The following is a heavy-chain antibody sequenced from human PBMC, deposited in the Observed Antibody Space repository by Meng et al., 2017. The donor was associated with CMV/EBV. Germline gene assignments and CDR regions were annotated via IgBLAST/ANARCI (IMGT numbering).Heavy chain of an antibody. Sequence: QVQLGQSGVELRGPGASVTVSCQTSGYRFSDHYLHWGRKAPGQGIEWMGWIYTNSGGTNYAKQFQDRVTMTRDTSISTVYMQLSRLTSDETAVYYCVRDHKWGFDYWGQGTLVTVSS. CDR1: GYRFSDHY. V-gene: IGHV1-2*02. CDR3: VRDHKWGFDY. CDR2: IYTNSGGT. D-gene: IGHD2-15*01. J-gene: IGHJ4*02.